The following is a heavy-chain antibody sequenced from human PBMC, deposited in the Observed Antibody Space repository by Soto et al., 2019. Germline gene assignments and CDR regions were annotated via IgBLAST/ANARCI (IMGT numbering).Heavy chain of an antibody. Sequence: SVKVSCKASGGTFSSYAISWVRQAPGQGLEWMGGIIPIFGTANYAQRFQGRVTITADESTSTAYMELSSLRSEDTAVYYCARSEPTHRTAPDNYYYYYGMDVWGQGTTVTVSS. CDR3: ARSEPTHRTAPDNYYYYYGMDV. CDR1: GGTFSSYA. CDR2: IIPIFGTA. D-gene: IGHD5-18*01. V-gene: IGHV1-69*13. J-gene: IGHJ6*02.